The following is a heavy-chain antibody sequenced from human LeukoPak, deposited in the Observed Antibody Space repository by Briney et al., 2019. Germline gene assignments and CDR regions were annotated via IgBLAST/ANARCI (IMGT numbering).Heavy chain of an antibody. CDR3: ARGYYDFWSGYSYYCDY. D-gene: IGHD3-3*01. V-gene: IGHV4-34*01. CDR2: INHSGST. Sequence: SETLSLTCAVYGGSFSGYSWSWIRQPPGKGLEWIGEINHSGSTNYNPSLKSRVTISVDTSKNQFSLKLSSVTAADTAVYYCARGYYDFWSGYSYYCDYWGQGTLVTVSS. J-gene: IGHJ4*02. CDR1: GGSFSGYS.